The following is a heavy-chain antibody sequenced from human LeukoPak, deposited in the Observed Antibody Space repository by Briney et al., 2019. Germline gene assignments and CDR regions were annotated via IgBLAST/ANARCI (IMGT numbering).Heavy chain of an antibody. J-gene: IGHJ6*02. CDR1: GFPFHDYA. CDR3: ASWSCTSSTCRHRRLETYFSHGLDV. V-gene: IGHV3-43*02. CDR2: ITGDGDST. D-gene: IGHD2-8*01. Sequence: GGSLRLSCAASGFPFHDYAMHWVRQAPGEGLEWVSLITGDGDSTYYADSVKGRFTISRDNSKNSLYLQMNSLRIEDTAFYYCASWSCTSSTCRHRRLETYFSHGLDVWGQGTTVTVSS.